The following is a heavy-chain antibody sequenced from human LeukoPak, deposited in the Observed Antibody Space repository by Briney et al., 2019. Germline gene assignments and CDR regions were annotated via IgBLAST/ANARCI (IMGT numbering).Heavy chain of an antibody. CDR3: ARANYYGSGKKDLDY. D-gene: IGHD3-10*01. J-gene: IGHJ4*02. V-gene: IGHV1-2*02. Sequence: GASVKVSCKASGYTFTDYDMHWVRQAPGQGLEWMGWINPNNGGTDYAQKFQGRVTMTRNTSMSTAYMELSSLRSEDTAVYYCARANYYGSGKKDLDYWGQGTLVTVSS. CDR2: INPNNGGT. CDR1: GYTFTDYD.